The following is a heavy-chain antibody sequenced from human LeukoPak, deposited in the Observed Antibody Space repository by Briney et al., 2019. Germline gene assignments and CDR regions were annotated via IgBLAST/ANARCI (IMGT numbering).Heavy chain of an antibody. CDR3: ARRGSSWYAHDAFDI. CDR1: GGSISSSSYY. D-gene: IGHD6-13*01. CDR2: IYYSGST. J-gene: IGHJ3*02. Sequence: SETLSLTCTVSGGSISSSSYYWGWIRQPPGKGLEWIGSIYYSGSTYYNPSLKSRVTISVDTSKNQFSLKLSSVTAADTAVYYCARRGSSWYAHDAFDIWGQGTMVTVSS. V-gene: IGHV4-39*01.